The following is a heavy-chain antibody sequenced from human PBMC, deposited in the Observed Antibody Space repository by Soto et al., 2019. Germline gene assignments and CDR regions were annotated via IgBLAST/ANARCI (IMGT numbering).Heavy chain of an antibody. Sequence: PSQTLSLTCAISGDSVSSNSAAWNWIRQSPSRGLEWLGRTYYRSKWYNDYAVSVKSRITINPDTSKNQFSLQLNSVTPADTAVYYCARDHRSGWFESDYYYGMDVWGQGTTVTVYS. V-gene: IGHV6-1*01. CDR2: TYYRSKWYN. CDR1: GDSVSSNSAA. CDR3: ARDHRSGWFESDYYYGMDV. J-gene: IGHJ6*02. D-gene: IGHD6-19*01.